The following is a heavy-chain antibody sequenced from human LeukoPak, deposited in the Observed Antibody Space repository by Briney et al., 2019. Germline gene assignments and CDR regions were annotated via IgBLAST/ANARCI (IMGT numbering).Heavy chain of an antibody. Sequence: PSETLSLTCTVSGGSISSSSDYWGWIRPPPGKGLEWIGSVYYSGNTYYSPSLKSRLTISVDTSKNQFSLKLSSVTAADTAVYYCARGGTGYSSADWFDPWGQGTLVAVSS. D-gene: IGHD6-19*01. CDR2: VYYSGNT. J-gene: IGHJ5*02. CDR1: GGSISSSSDY. V-gene: IGHV4-39*01. CDR3: ARGGTGYSSADWFDP.